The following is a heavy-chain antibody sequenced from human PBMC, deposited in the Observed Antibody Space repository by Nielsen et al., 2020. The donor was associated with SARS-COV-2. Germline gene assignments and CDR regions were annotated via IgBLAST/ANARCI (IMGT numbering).Heavy chain of an antibody. CDR3: AKGDSGSYQSFDY. D-gene: IGHD1-26*01. CDR1: GFTFDDYA. Sequence: GGSLRLSCAASGFTFDDYAMHWVRQAPGKGLEWVSGISWNSGSIGYADSVKGRFTISRDNAKNSLYLQMNSLRAEDTALYYCAKGDSGSYQSFDYWGQGTLVTVSS. CDR2: ISWNSGSI. V-gene: IGHV3-9*01. J-gene: IGHJ4*02.